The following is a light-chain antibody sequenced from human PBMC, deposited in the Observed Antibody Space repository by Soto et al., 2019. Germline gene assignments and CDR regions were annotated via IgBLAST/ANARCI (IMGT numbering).Light chain of an antibody. CDR2: DVS. Sequence: QSALTQPASVSGSPGQSITISCPGTSSDVGGYNYVSWYQQHPGKAPKLMIYDVSNRPSGFSNRFSGSKSGNTASLTISGLQAEDEADYYCSSYTSSSTLLYVFGTGTKLTVL. V-gene: IGLV2-14*01. CDR3: SSYTSSSTLLYV. J-gene: IGLJ1*01. CDR1: SSDVGGYNY.